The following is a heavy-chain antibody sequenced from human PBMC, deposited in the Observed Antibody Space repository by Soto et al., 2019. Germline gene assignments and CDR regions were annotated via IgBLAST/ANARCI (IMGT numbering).Heavy chain of an antibody. CDR1: GFTFSNYV. J-gene: IGHJ4*02. CDR3: STSGYGGFDY. V-gene: IGHV3-15*01. Sequence: PGGSLRLSCTASGFTFSNYVMSRVRLAPGKGLEWVARIKSKNDGGTLDYASPVKGRFTISRDDSKKTSYLQMNSLKTEDTAIYYCSTSGYGGFDYWGQGTLVTVPQ. CDR2: IKSKNDGGTL. D-gene: IGHD5-12*01.